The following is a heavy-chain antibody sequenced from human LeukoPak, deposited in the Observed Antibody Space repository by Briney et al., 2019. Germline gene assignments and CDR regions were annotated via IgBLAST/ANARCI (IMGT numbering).Heavy chain of an antibody. V-gene: IGHV1-18*01. CDR3: ARVETTGAGGFSVYYFDY. CDR2: ISAYNGNT. J-gene: IGHJ4*02. Sequence: ASVKVSCKASGYTVTSYGISWVRQAPGQGLEWMGWISAYNGNTNYAQKLQGRGTMTTDTSTSTAYMELRSLRSDDTAVYYWARVETTGAGGFSVYYFDYWGQGTLVTVSS. D-gene: IGHD5-24*01. CDR1: GYTVTSYG.